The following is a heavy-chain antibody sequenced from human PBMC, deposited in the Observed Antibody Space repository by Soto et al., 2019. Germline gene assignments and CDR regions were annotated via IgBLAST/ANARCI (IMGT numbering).Heavy chain of an antibody. J-gene: IGHJ3*02. CDR1: GFSLSTSGVG. V-gene: IGHV2-5*02. CDR2: IYWDDDK. D-gene: IGHD2-15*01. CDR3: AHRQYSGGSCAINAFDI. Sequence: QITLKESGPTLVKPTQTLTLTCTFSGFSLSTSGVGVGWIRQPPGKALEGLALIYWDDDKRYSPSLKSRLTITQDTHKNQVVLTMTNMDPVDTATYYCAHRQYSGGSCAINAFDIWGQGTMVPVSS.